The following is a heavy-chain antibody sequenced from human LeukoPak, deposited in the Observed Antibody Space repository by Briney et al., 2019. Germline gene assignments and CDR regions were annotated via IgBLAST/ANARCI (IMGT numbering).Heavy chain of an antibody. D-gene: IGHD2-15*01. CDR1: EFTFSSYG. CDR2: IWYDGSNK. CDR3: ARAISHCSGGSCYSAEY. V-gene: IGHV3-33*01. J-gene: IGHJ4*02. Sequence: PGVSLRLSCAASEFTFSSYGMHWVRQAPGKGLVGVAVIWYDGSNKYYADFVKGRFTISRDNSKNTLYLQMNSLRAEDTAVYYCARAISHCSGGSCYSAEYWGQGTLVTVSS.